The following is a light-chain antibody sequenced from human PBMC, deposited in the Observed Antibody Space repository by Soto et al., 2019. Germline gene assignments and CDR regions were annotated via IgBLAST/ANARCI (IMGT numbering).Light chain of an antibody. CDR1: SSDVGSYKF. CDR2: EGS. V-gene: IGLV2-23*01. J-gene: IGLJ2*01. Sequence: QSALIQPASVSGSPGQSITISCTGTSSDVGSYKFVSWYQQHPGKAPKLMIYEGSKRPPGVSNRFSGSKSGNTASLTISGLQAEDEADYYCCSYAGSSTLVFGGGTKLTVL. CDR3: CSYAGSSTLV.